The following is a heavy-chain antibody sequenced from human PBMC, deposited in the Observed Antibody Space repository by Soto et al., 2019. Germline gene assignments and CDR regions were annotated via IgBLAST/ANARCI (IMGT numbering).Heavy chain of an antibody. D-gene: IGHD3-16*01. CDR2: ISSSSSYI. Sequence: EVQLVESGGGLVKHGGSLRLSCAASGFSFSSYSMNWVRQAPGKGLEWVSSISSSSSYIYYADSVKGRFTISRDNAKNSRYLQMNSMRAEDTAVYYCARDWGGEGTFDYWCQGTLVTVSS. J-gene: IGHJ4*02. V-gene: IGHV3-21*01. CDR1: GFSFSSYS. CDR3: ARDWGGEGTFDY.